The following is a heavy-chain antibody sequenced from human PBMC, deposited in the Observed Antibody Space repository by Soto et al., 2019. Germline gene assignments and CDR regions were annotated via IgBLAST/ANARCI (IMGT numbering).Heavy chain of an antibody. CDR2: IYYSGKT. CDR3: ARHQGMSYYFDF. V-gene: IGHV4-59*08. D-gene: IGHD3-10*01. Sequence: SETLSLTCTVSGGSISNYYWSWIRQPPGKGLEWIGYIYYSGKTNYNPSLKSRVTISVDTSKNQFSLKLSSVTAADTAVYYCARHQGMSYYFDFWGQGTLVTVSS. J-gene: IGHJ4*02. CDR1: GGSISNYY.